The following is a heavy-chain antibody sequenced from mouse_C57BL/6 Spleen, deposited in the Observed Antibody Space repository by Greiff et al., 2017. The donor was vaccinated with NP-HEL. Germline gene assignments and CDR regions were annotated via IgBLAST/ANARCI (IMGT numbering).Heavy chain of an antibody. CDR1: GYAFSSSW. Sequence: VQRVESGPELVKPGASVKISCKASGYAFSSSWMNWVKQRPGKGLEWIGRIYPGAGDTNYNGKFKGKATLTADKSSSTAYMQLSSLTSEDSAVYYCARWGTTVVADYWGQGTTLTVSS. CDR2: IYPGAGDT. J-gene: IGHJ2*01. D-gene: IGHD1-1*01. CDR3: ARWGTTVVADY. V-gene: IGHV1-82*01.